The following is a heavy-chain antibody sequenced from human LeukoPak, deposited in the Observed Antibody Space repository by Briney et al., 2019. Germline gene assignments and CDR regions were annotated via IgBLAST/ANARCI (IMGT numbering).Heavy chain of an antibody. J-gene: IGHJ4*02. CDR2: VYYGGNT. D-gene: IGHD2-21*01. CDR1: GASISSGTYY. CDR3: ARHVVGPGYSSIPNLDY. V-gene: IGHV4-39*01. Sequence: PSETLSLTCSVSGASISSGTYYWAWARQPPGKGLEWIGWVYYGGNTHYNPSRESRVAISVDTSRNHCSVRLTPVTAAATAVYYCARHVVGPGYSSIPNLDYWGQGTQVTVSS.